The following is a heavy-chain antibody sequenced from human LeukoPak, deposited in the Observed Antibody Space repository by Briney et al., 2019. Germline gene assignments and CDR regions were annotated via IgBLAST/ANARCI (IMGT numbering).Heavy chain of an antibody. CDR3: ARVRISMIVVVISTFGYIDV. Sequence: PGGSLRLSCAASGFTFSSYAMSWVRQAPGKGLEWVSVISCSGCSTYYADAMKGRSTISRENSKNTMYLQMKSLRDEDTAVYYCARVRISMIVVVISTFGYIDVWGKGTTVTVSS. V-gene: IGHV3-23*01. D-gene: IGHD3-22*01. CDR2: ISCSGCST. J-gene: IGHJ6*03. CDR1: GFTFSSYA.